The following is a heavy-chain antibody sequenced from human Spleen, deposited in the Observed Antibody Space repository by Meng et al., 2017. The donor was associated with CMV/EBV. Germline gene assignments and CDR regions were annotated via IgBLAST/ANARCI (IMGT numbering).Heavy chain of an antibody. J-gene: IGHJ5*02. Sequence: GASSTTTKWWTWVRQPPGKGLEWVGEIDHSGNSNSNPSLKSRLTLSLDTSKNHLSLRMTSVTAEDTAIYYCARVREHTSLGNYWFDPWGQGTLVTVSS. V-gene: IGHV4-4*02. CDR2: IDHSGNS. CDR1: GASSTTTKW. D-gene: IGHD3-16*01. CDR3: ARVREHTSLGNYWFDP.